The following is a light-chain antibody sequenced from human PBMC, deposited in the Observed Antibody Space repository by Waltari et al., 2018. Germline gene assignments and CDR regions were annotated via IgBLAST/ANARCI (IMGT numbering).Light chain of an antibody. CDR2: KVS. J-gene: IGKJ1*01. Sequence: DVVMTQSPLSLPVTLGQPASISCRSSQGLVHSDGNTYLNWLQQRPGQSPRRLIYKVSNRDSGVPDRFSGRGSGTAFTLKISRVEAEDVGVYYCMQGTHWPRTFGQGTKVEIK. CDR3: MQGTHWPRT. V-gene: IGKV2-30*02. CDR1: QGLVHSDGNTY.